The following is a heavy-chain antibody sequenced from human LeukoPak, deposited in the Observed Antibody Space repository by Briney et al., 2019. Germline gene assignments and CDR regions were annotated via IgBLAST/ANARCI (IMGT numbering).Heavy chain of an antibody. D-gene: IGHD1-7*01. J-gene: IGHJ6*03. Sequence: ASVKVSCKASGYTFTSYGISWVRQATGQGLEWMGWMNPNSGNTGYAQKFQGRVTITRNTSISTAYMELSSLRSEDTAVYYCARAIWNYYSYYYYYMDVWGKGTTVTVSS. CDR1: GYTFTSYG. CDR3: ARAIWNYYSYYYYYMDV. V-gene: IGHV1-8*03. CDR2: MNPNSGNT.